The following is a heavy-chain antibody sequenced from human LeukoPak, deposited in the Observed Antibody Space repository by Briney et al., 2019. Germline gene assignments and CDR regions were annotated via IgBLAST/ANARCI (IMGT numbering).Heavy chain of an antibody. Sequence: GGSLRLSCAASGFTFTGHTMTWLRQAPGKGLEWVSIIGGRDDRTYYADSVKGRFTISRDNSKNTLYLQMNSLRAEDTAVYYCARSRGIAAAGNHYYYYGMDVWGQGTTVTVSS. D-gene: IGHD6-13*01. V-gene: IGHV3-23*01. CDR2: IGGRDDRT. CDR3: ARSRGIAAAGNHYYYYGMDV. J-gene: IGHJ6*02. CDR1: GFTFTGHT.